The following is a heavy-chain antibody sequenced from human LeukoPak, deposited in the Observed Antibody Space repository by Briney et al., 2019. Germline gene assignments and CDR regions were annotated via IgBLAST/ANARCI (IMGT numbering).Heavy chain of an antibody. V-gene: IGHV3-7*01. CDR1: GFTFNSYW. Sequence: AGGSLRLSCAASGFTFNSYWMSWVRQAPGKGLEWVANIKQDGSEKYYVDSVKGRFTISRDNAKNSLYLQMNSLRAEDTAVYYCARGSRAYFDWLLPFDYWGQGTLVTVSS. CDR2: IKQDGSEK. J-gene: IGHJ4*02. CDR3: ARGSRAYFDWLLPFDY. D-gene: IGHD3-9*01.